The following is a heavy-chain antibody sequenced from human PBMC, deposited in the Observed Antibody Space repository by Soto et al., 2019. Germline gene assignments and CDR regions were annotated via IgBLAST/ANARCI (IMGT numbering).Heavy chain of an antibody. V-gene: IGHV3-23*01. D-gene: IGHD6-6*01. Sequence: EVQLLESGGGLVQPGASLRLSCAASGFTFSSYAMSWVRQAPGKGLEWVSVISGSDDSTYYADSVEGRFTISRDNSKNPRYLQMSSLRAEDTAVYYCAKRSSSSTFDSWGQGTLVTVSS. CDR1: GFTFSSYA. CDR2: ISGSDDST. J-gene: IGHJ4*02. CDR3: AKRSSSSTFDS.